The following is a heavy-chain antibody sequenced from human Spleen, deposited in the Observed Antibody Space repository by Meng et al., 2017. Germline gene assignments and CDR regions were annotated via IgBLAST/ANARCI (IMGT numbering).Heavy chain of an antibody. Sequence: SETLSLTCVVSGGSFSDYYWSWIRQPPGKGLEWIGYIYYSGSTYYNPSLKSRVTISVDTSKNQFSLKLSSVTAADTAVYYCARDKIYCGGDCYGWFDPWGQGTLVTVSS. CDR1: GGSFSDYY. D-gene: IGHD2-21*02. J-gene: IGHJ5*02. CDR3: ARDKIYCGGDCYGWFDP. V-gene: IGHV4-59*06. CDR2: IYYSGST.